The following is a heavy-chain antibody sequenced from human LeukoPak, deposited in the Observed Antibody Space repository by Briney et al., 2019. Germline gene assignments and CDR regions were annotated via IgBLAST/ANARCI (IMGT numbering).Heavy chain of an antibody. V-gene: IGHV1-8*03. D-gene: IGHD5-18*01. Sequence: ASVKVSFKASGYTFTSYDINWGRQATGQGLEWMGWMNPNSGNTGYAQKFQGRVTITRNTSISTAYMELTRLRSEDTAVYYCERANKYSSGTLFSHASFDYWGQGTLVTVSS. J-gene: IGHJ4*02. CDR3: ERANKYSSGTLFSHASFDY. CDR2: MNPNSGNT. CDR1: GYTFTSYD.